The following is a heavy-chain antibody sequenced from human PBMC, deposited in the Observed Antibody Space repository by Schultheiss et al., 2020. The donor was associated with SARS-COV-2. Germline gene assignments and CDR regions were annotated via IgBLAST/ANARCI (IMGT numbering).Heavy chain of an antibody. CDR2: INPSGGST. Sequence: SVKVSCKASGYTFTSYYMHWVRQAPGQGLEWMGIINPSGGSTSYVQKFQGRVTMTRDTSTSTVYMELSSLRSEDTAVYYCATGLGATRYYYYYYGMDVWGQGTTVTVSS. D-gene: IGHD1-26*01. J-gene: IGHJ6*02. V-gene: IGHV1-46*01. CDR3: ATGLGATRYYYYYYGMDV. CDR1: GYTFTSYY.